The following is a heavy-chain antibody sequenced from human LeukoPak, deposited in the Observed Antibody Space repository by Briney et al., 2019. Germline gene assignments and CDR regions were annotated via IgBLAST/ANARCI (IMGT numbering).Heavy chain of an antibody. Sequence: PGGSLRLSCAASGFTFSTFAMIWVRQPPGKGLEWVSSIFPSGDEIHYADSVRGRFTISRDNSKSTLSLRMNRLRAEDTAMYYCATYRQVLLPFESWGQGTLVTVSS. V-gene: IGHV3-23*01. J-gene: IGHJ4*02. CDR1: GFTFSTFA. CDR2: IFPSGDEI. CDR3: ATYRQVLLPFES. D-gene: IGHD2-8*02.